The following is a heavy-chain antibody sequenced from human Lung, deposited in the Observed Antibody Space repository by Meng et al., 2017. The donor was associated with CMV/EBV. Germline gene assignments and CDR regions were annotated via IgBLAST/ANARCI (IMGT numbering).Heavy chain of an antibody. CDR3: ARVWDCSNGVCYWDFDL. CDR2: MNSDGSII. Sequence: GGSXRLXXAASGFMFSRYRMHWVRQAQGKGLVWVSGMNSDGSIITYADSVKGRFTISRDNVRNTLHLQMNNLRAEDTAVYDCARVWDCSNGVCYWDFDLWXRGTXVTVSS. D-gene: IGHD2-8*01. V-gene: IGHV3-74*01. J-gene: IGHJ2*01. CDR1: GFMFSRYR.